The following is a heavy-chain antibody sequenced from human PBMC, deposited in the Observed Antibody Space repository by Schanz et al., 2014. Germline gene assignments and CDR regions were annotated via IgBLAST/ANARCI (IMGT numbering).Heavy chain of an antibody. CDR2: ISPYNGNT. CDR1: GYTFTSYG. Sequence: QVQLVQSGAEVKKPGSSMKVSCKASGYTFTSYGINWVRQAPGQGLEWMGWISPYNGNTNYAQKLQGRVTMTADTSTSTAYMELSSLRSEDTAVYYCARLGTGMAVAGSVIDSYYYYMDVWGEGTTVTVSS. J-gene: IGHJ6*03. D-gene: IGHD6-19*01. V-gene: IGHV1-18*01. CDR3: ARLGTGMAVAGSVIDSYYYYMDV.